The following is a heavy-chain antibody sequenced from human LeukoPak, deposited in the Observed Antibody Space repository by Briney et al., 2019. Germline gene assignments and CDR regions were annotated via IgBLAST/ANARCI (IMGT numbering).Heavy chain of an antibody. CDR1: GYTLTELS. Sequence: ASVKVSCKVSGYTLTELSMHWVRQAPGKGLEWMGGFDPEDGETIYAQKFQGRVTMTEDTSTDTAYMEVSSLRSEDTAVYYCATPYDSSGYLDYWGQGTLVTVSS. V-gene: IGHV1-24*01. J-gene: IGHJ4*02. CDR3: ATPYDSSGYLDY. D-gene: IGHD3-22*01. CDR2: FDPEDGET.